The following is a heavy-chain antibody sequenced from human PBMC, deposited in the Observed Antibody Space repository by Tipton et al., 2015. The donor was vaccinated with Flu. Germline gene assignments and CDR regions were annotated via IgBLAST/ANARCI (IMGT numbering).Heavy chain of an antibody. CDR2: INHSGST. Sequence: TLSLTCAVHGGSFSGYYWSWIRQPPGKGLEWIGEINHSGSTNYNPSLKSRVTISVDTSKNQFSLKLSSVTAADTAVCYCARGLYGSGSYQRRYFDSWGQGALVTVAS. CDR3: ARGLYGSGSYQRRYFDS. CDR1: GGSFSGYY. J-gene: IGHJ4*02. D-gene: IGHD3-10*01. V-gene: IGHV4-34*01.